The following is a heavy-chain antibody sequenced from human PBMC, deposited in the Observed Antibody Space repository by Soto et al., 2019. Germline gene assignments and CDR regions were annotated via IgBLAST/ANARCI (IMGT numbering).Heavy chain of an antibody. D-gene: IGHD3-22*01. Sequence: GASVKVSCKASGYAFSSFGISWVRQAPGQGLEWMGWISAKNGNTNYPQKIQARVTLTTDTSTNTAYMDLRSLRSDDTAVYYCARTPPYYYDPSGTLQWGPKRTGTTWWFDPWGQGTLVTVSS. V-gene: IGHV1-18*01. CDR3: ARTPPYYYDPSGTLQWGPKRTGTTWWFDP. J-gene: IGHJ5*02. CDR1: GYAFSSFG. CDR2: ISAKNGNT.